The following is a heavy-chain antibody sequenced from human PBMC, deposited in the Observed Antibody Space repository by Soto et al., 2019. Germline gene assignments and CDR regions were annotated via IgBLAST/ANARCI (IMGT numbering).Heavy chain of an antibody. Sequence: GASLKISCKGSGYSFTSYWICWVRQMPGKGLEWMGIIYPGDSNTRYSPSLQGQVTISVDKSISTAYLQWSSLKATDTAMYYCARHAYDFWSGHPNPRYYYGMDVWGQGTTVTVSS. CDR2: IYPGDSNT. V-gene: IGHV5-51*01. J-gene: IGHJ6*02. CDR3: ARHAYDFWSGHPNPRYYYGMDV. D-gene: IGHD3-3*01. CDR1: GYSFTSYW.